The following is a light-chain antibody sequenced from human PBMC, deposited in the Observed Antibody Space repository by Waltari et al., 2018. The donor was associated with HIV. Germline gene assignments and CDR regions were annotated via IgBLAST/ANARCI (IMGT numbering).Light chain of an antibody. CDR3: QQSNSFPRT. CDR2: SAS. Sequence: IQMTQSPSSVSASVGDRVTIACRASQDIGRWLAWYQQKPWKAPKLLIYSASSLQSGVPPRFSGSGSGTDFTLTISSLQPEDFATYFCQQSNSFPRTFGQGTRVEIK. J-gene: IGKJ1*01. V-gene: IGKV1-12*01. CDR1: QDIGRW.